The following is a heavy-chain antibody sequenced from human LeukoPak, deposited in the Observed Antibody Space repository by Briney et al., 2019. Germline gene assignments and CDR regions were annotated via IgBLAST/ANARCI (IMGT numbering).Heavy chain of an antibody. V-gene: IGHV7-4-1*02. CDR3: ARGQLYCPYGVCYKYYFDY. Sequence: VASVKVSCKASGYTFTSYAMNWVRQAPGQGLEWMGWINTDTGNPTYAQGFTGRFVFSLGTSVSTAYLQISSLKAEDTAVYYCARGQLYCPYGVCYKYYFDYWGQGTLVTVSS. CDR2: INTDTGNP. CDR1: GYTFTSYA. D-gene: IGHD2-8*01. J-gene: IGHJ4*02.